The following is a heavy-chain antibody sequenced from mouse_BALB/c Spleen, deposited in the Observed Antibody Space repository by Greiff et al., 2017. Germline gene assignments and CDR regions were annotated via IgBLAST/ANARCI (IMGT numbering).Heavy chain of an antibody. CDR2: ISSGGGST. CDR1: GFAFSSYD. D-gene: IGHD1-2*01. Sequence: EVQRVESGGGLVKPGGSLKLSCAASGFAFSSYDMSWVRQTPEKRLEWVAYISSGGGSTYYPDTVKGRFTISRDNAKNTLYLQMSSLRSEDTAMYYCARGPLRLDYWGQGTTLTVSS. V-gene: IGHV5-12-1*01. CDR3: ARGPLRLDY. J-gene: IGHJ2*01.